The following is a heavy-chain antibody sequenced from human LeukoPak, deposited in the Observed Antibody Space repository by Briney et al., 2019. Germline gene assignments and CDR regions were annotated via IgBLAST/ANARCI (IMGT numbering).Heavy chain of an antibody. CDR2: IYSGGST. J-gene: IGHJ4*02. V-gene: IGHV3-53*01. Sequence: PGGSLRLSCADSGFTVSSNYMSWVRQAPGKGLEWVSVIYSGGSTYYADSVKGRFTISRDNSKNTLYLQMNSLRAEDTAVYYCARDRQGYYGSGSYLITDYWGQGTLVTVSS. D-gene: IGHD3-10*01. CDR1: GFTVSSNY. CDR3: ARDRQGYYGSGSYLITDY.